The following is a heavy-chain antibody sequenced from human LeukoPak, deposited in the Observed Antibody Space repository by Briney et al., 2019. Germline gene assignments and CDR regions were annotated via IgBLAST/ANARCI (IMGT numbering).Heavy chain of an antibody. CDR1: GYTFTSYG. Sequence: ASVKVSCKASGYTFTSYGISWVRQAPGQGLEWMGWISAYNGNTNYAQKLQGIVTMTTDTSTSTAYMELRSLRSDDTAVYYCARRYYYDSSGYYSHFDYWGQGTLVTVSS. CDR3: ARRYYYDSSGYYSHFDY. V-gene: IGHV1-18*01. D-gene: IGHD3-22*01. CDR2: ISAYNGNT. J-gene: IGHJ4*02.